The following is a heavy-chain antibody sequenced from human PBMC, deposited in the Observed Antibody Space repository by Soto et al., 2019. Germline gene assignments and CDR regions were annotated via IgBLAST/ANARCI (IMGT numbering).Heavy chain of an antibody. D-gene: IGHD3-10*01. CDR3: ATSRSFEY. J-gene: IGHJ4*02. CDR1: GFTFSSYW. V-gene: IGHV3-7*02. Sequence: GGSLTLSCAASGFTFSSYWMSWVRQVPGKGLEWVANIKQDGSEQYYVDSVMGRFTISRDNAKNSLYLQMNSLRAEDTAVYYCATSRSFEYWGQGALVTVSS. CDR2: IKQDGSEQ.